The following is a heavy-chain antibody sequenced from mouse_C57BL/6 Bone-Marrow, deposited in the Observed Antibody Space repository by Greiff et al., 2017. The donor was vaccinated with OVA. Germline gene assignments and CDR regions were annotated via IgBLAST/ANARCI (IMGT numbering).Heavy chain of an antibody. CDR1: GYSITSGYY. D-gene: IGHD1-1*01. J-gene: IGHJ4*01. V-gene: IGHV3-6*01. CDR3: ARDTGPYYAMDY. CDR2: LSYDGSK. Sequence: EVKLQESGPGLVKPSQSLSLTCSVTGYSITSGYYWNWIRQFPGNKLEWMGYLSYDGSKNYNPSLKNRIYITRDTSKNQFFLKLNSVTTEDTATYYCARDTGPYYAMDYWGQGTSGTVSS.